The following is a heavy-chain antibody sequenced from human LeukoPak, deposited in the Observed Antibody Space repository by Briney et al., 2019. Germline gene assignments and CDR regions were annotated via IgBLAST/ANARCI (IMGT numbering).Heavy chain of an antibody. CDR1: GFPFRSYA. Sequence: PGGPLSFSCAAPGFPFRSYALSWAGQAPGKGLGWVSGISGSGGSTYYADSVKGRFTISRDNSKNTLYLQVNSLRAEDTAVYYCAKVKFGDYGFDSWGQGTLVTVSS. V-gene: IGHV3-23*01. J-gene: IGHJ4*02. CDR2: ISGSGGST. CDR3: AKVKFGDYGFDS. D-gene: IGHD4-17*01.